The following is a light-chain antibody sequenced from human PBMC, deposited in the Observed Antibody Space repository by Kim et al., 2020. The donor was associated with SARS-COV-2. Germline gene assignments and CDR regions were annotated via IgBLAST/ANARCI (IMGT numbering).Light chain of an antibody. CDR3: QQYNSYSFT. Sequence: ASVGDRVTITCRASQSISSWLAWYQQKPGKAPKLLIYKASSLESGVPSRFSGSGSGTEFTLTISSLQPDDFATYYCQQYNSYSFTFGPGTKVDIK. CDR2: KAS. CDR1: QSISSW. V-gene: IGKV1-5*03. J-gene: IGKJ3*01.